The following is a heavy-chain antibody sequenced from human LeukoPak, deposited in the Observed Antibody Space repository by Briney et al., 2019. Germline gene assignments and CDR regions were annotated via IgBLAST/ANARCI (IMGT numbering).Heavy chain of an antibody. J-gene: IGHJ5*02. CDR3: ARGYISPNWFDP. CDR2: IKQDGSER. CDR1: GFTFSSYW. Sequence: TGGSLRLSCAASGFTFSSYWMSWVRQAPGKGLEWVANIKQDGSERFYVDSVKGRFTISRDNAKNSLYLQMNSLRAEDTAVYYCARGYISPNWFDPWGQGTLVTVSS. D-gene: IGHD5-24*01. V-gene: IGHV3-7*05.